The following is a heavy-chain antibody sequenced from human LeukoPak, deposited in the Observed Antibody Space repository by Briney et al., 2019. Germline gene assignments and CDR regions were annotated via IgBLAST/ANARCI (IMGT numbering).Heavy chain of an antibody. J-gene: IGHJ4*02. CDR1: GFTFSNYW. V-gene: IGHV3-7*01. D-gene: IGHD5-18*01. CDR2: IKQDGSET. CDR3: ARGGSGYSYGKIDS. Sequence: PGGSLRLSCAASGFTFSNYWINWVRQAPGKGLEWVANIKQDGSETYCVDSVKGRFTISRDNAKNSLYLQMNSLRDEDTAVYYSARGGSGYSYGKIDSWGQGILVTVSS.